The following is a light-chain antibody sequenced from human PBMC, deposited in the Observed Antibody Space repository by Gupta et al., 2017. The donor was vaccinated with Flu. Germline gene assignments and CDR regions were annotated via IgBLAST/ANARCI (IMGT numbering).Light chain of an antibody. CDR2: RNK. CDR3: AAEDRSRSAWV. V-gene: IGLV10-54*04. J-gene: IGLJ3*02. CDR1: SKNVGNQG. Sequence: TATTTCTGNSKNVGNQGATWLQHHQGHPPKLLYYRNKNRPSGIAERFSASRSGTTASLTITGLQAEEEADYYCAAEDRSRSAWVFGGGTKLTVL.